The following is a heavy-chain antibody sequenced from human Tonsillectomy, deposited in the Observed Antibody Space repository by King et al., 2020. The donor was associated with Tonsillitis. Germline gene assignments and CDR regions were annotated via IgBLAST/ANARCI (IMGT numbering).Heavy chain of an antibody. Sequence: QLQESGPGLVKPSETLSLTCTVSGGSISSSNYYWGWFRQPPGKGLEWIGSVYYRGRSHFNESLRSRVTLSVDSSKNQFSLRVTSVTTADTAVYFCATHVGQLRGFGESDCWGQGTLVTVSS. V-gene: IGHV4-39*01. J-gene: IGHJ4*02. CDR2: VYYRGRS. CDR1: GGSISSSNYY. CDR3: ATHVGQLRGFGESDC. D-gene: IGHD3-10*01.